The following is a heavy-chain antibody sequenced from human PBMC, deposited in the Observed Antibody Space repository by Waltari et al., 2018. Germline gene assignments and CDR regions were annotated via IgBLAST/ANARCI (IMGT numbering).Heavy chain of an antibody. Sequence: EVQLLESGGGLVQPGGSLRLSCAASGFTFSSYAMSWARQAPGKGLEWVSVIYSGGSSTYYADSVKGRFTISRDNSKNTLYLQMNSLRAEDTAVYYCAKGNQYGEQWPWGQGTLVTVSS. CDR1: GFTFSSYA. D-gene: IGHD6-19*01. CDR2: IYSGGSST. CDR3: AKGNQYGEQWP. V-gene: IGHV3-23*03. J-gene: IGHJ5*02.